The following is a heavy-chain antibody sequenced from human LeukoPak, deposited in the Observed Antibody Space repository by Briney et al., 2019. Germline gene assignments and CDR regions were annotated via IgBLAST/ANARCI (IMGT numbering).Heavy chain of an antibody. CDR2: ISAYNGNT. J-gene: IGHJ4*02. Sequence: ASVKVSCKASGYTFTSYGISWVRQAPGQGLEWMGWISAYNGNTNYAQKLQGRVTMTTDTSTSTVYMELSSLRSEDTAVYYCARVGITMVRGVIIAPDLYYFDYWGQGTLVTVSS. D-gene: IGHD3-10*01. V-gene: IGHV1-18*01. CDR1: GYTFTSYG. CDR3: ARVGITMVRGVIIAPDLYYFDY.